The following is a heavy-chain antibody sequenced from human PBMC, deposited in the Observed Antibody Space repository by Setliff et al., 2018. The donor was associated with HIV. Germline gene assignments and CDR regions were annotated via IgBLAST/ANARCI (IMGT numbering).Heavy chain of an antibody. V-gene: IGHV4-59*11. CDR3: AKGAGFYGDYTFDH. CDR1: GASITSHY. CDR2: IYSTGST. Sequence: SETLSLTCTVSGASITSHYWSWIRQSPGRELEWIGYIYSTGSTDYNPSLQSRVSISMDASKNKFSLKVTSVTSADTAVYYCAKGAGFYGDYTFDHWGQGNLVTVSS. J-gene: IGHJ4*02. D-gene: IGHD4-17*01.